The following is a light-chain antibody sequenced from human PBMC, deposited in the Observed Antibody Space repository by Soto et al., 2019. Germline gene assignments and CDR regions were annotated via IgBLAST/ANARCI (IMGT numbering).Light chain of an antibody. CDR3: NQRSKWHPEIT. J-gene: IGKJ5*01. V-gene: IGKV3-11*01. CDR1: HQIVSSY. Sequence: EIVLTQCPATLSFSRGERSTLSCRGSHQIVSSYLAWYQQKPRQAPRLLIYDASSRATGIPARFSGSGSGTDFTLTISSLEPEDFAVYYCNQRSKWHPEITFGQGTRLEIK. CDR2: DAS.